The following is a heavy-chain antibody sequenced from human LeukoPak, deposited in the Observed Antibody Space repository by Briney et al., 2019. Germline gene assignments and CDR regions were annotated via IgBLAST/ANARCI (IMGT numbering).Heavy chain of an antibody. CDR1: GFTFSNYG. CDR2: ISGSGVYA. V-gene: IGHV3-23*01. J-gene: IGHJ4*02. CDR3: AKGGVITFDY. D-gene: IGHD3-10*01. Sequence: PGGSLRLSCTASGFTFSNYGMSWVRQAPGKGPEWVSAISGSGVYAHYADSVKGRFTISRDNSKNTLYLQMNSLRAEDTAVYYCAKGGVITFDYWGQGTLVTVSS.